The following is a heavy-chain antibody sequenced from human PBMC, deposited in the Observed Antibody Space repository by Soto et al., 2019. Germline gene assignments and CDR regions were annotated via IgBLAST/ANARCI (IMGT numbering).Heavy chain of an antibody. CDR3: ARDIIGYSRTGRPGGHMDV. V-gene: IGHV6-1*01. CDR2: TYYRSKWYN. CDR1: GDSVSSNSAA. Sequence: SQTLSLPCAISGDSVSSNSAAWNWIRQSPSRGLEWLGRTYYRSKWYNDYAVSVKSRITINPDTSKNQFSLQLNSVTPEDTAVYYCARDIIGYSRTGRPGGHMDVWGQGTTVTVSS. J-gene: IGHJ6*02. D-gene: IGHD6-13*01.